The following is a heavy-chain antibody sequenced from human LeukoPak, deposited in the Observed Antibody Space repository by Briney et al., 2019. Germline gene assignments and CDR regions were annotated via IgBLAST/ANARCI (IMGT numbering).Heavy chain of an antibody. CDR3: ARGLRYQLLWPY. CDR1: GGSISSDNW. D-gene: IGHD2-2*01. J-gene: IGHJ4*02. Sequence: PSETLSLTCAVSGGSISSDNWWGWVRQTPGKGLEWIAEIYHAGGTNYNASLKSRVTISVDKTKNQFSLELSSVTAADTAVYYCARGLRYQLLWPYWGQGTLVTVSS. CDR2: IYHAGGT. V-gene: IGHV4-4*02.